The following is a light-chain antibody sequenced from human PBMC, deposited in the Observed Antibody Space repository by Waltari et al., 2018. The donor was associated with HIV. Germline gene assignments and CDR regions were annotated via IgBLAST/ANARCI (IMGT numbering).Light chain of an antibody. V-gene: IGKV3-15*01. CDR2: AAS. Sequence: EIVLTQSPDTLSLSPGESVTLSCRASQTISSNLAWYQHKPGQSPRLLIYAASTRATGIPARFSASGSGTEFTLTISSLQSEDFAVYYCQQYSHWPLMYNFGQGTKLEIK. J-gene: IGKJ2*01. CDR1: QTISSN. CDR3: QQYSHWPLMYN.